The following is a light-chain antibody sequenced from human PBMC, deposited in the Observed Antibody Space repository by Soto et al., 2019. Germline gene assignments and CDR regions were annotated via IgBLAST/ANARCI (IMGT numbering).Light chain of an antibody. CDR3: QYWDDYSWT. CDR1: QSITDW. J-gene: IGKJ1*01. CDR2: KAS. V-gene: IGKV1-5*03. Sequence: DIQMTQSPSTLSASVGDRVTITCRASQSITDWLAWYQQKPGKAPKFLIYKASNLEGGVPSRFSGSGSGTEFPLTLSSVQPDYFATYFCQYWDDYSWTFGQGTKVEIK.